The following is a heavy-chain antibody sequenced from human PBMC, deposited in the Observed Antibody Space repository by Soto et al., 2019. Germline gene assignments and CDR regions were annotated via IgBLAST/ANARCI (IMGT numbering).Heavy chain of an antibody. Sequence: QVQLQESGPGLVKSSETLSLTCTVSGGSVSSEHYYWNWIRQPPGQGLEWIGYFYYTGSTNYNPSLESRRTMSVDMSKNHISLKLSSVTAADTAVYYCAGGTDGKKVAYWGQGTLVTVSS. CDR1: GGSVSSEHYY. V-gene: IGHV4-61*03. CDR3: AGGTDGKKVAY. CDR2: FYYTGST. J-gene: IGHJ4*02. D-gene: IGHD5-12*01.